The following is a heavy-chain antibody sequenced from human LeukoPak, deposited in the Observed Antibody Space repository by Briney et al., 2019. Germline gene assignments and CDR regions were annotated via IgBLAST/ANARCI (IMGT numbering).Heavy chain of an antibody. D-gene: IGHD5-18*01. CDR1: GGSISSYY. J-gene: IGHJ3*02. CDR2: IYYIGST. V-gene: IGHV4-59*01. CDR3: ARRLNVDTAMGPENDAFDI. Sequence: PSETLSLTCTVSGGSISSYYCSWIRQPPGKGLEWIGYIYYIGSTNYNPSLRSRVTISVDTSKNQFSLKLTSVTAADTAVYYCARRLNVDTAMGPENDAFDIWGQGTMVTVSS.